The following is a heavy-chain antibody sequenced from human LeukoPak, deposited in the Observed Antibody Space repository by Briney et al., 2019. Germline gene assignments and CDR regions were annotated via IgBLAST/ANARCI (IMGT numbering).Heavy chain of an antibody. CDR3: AISPTVTTDY. Sequence: GGSLRLSCAASGFTFSSYSMNWVRQAPGKGLEWVSSISSSSSYIYYADSVKGRFTISRDNSKNTLYLQMNSLRAEDTAVYYCAISPTVTTDYWGQGTLVTVSS. CDR1: GFTFSSYS. J-gene: IGHJ4*02. V-gene: IGHV3-21*04. D-gene: IGHD4-17*01. CDR2: ISSSSSYI.